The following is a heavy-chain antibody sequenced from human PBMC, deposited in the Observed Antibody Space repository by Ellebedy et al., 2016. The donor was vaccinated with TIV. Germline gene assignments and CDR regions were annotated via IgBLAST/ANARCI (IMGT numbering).Heavy chain of an antibody. Sequence: ASVKVSXKASGYTFTSYDIHWVRQAPGQGLEWMGWVNPNSGYTGYAQMFQGRVIMTRNTSINTAYMELRSLRSDDTAVYYCGTPMVGDFSYYYMDVWGKGTTVTVSS. J-gene: IGHJ6*03. CDR3: GTPMVGDFSYYYMDV. CDR1: GYTFTSYD. V-gene: IGHV1-8*01. D-gene: IGHD5-18*01. CDR2: VNPNSGYT.